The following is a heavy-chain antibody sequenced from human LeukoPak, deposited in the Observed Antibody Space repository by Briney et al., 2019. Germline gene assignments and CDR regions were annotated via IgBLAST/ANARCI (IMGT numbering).Heavy chain of an antibody. CDR2: INSDGSTT. Sequence: GGSLRLSCAASGFTFSSYWMHWVRQAPGKGLVWVSRINSDGSTTTYADSVKGRFTISRDNAKNTLYLQMNSLRAEDTAVYYCARVQYYYDSSGYYFVFDYWGQGTLVTVSS. D-gene: IGHD3-22*01. V-gene: IGHV3-74*01. CDR1: GFTFSSYW. J-gene: IGHJ4*02. CDR3: ARVQYYYDSSGYYFVFDY.